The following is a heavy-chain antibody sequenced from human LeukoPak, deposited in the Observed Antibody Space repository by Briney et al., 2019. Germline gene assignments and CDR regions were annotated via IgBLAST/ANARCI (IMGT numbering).Heavy chain of an antibody. Sequence: GRSLRLSCAASGFTFSSYGMHWVRQAPGKGLEWVAVISYDGSNKYYADSVKGRFIISRDNSKNTLYLQMNSLRAEDTAVYYCAKDYLGGKGYWGQGTLVTVSS. CDR1: GFTFSSYG. CDR3: AKDYLGGKGY. V-gene: IGHV3-30*18. J-gene: IGHJ4*02. D-gene: IGHD4-23*01. CDR2: ISYDGSNK.